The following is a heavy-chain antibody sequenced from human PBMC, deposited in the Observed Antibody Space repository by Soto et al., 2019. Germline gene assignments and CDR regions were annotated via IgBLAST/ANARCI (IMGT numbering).Heavy chain of an antibody. D-gene: IGHD3-10*01. J-gene: IGHJ6*02. CDR2: INHSGST. CDR3: ARAMVRGVMTYYYYYGMDV. Sequence: SETLSLTCAVYGWSFSGYYWSWIRQPPGKGLEWMGEINHSGSTNYNPSLKSRVTISVDTSKNQFSLKLSSVTAADTAVYYCARAMVRGVMTYYYYYGMDVWGQGTTVTVSS. CDR1: GWSFSGYY. V-gene: IGHV4-34*01.